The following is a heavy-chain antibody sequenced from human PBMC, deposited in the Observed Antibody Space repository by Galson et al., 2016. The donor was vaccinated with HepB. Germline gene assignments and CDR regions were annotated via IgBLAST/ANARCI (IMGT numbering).Heavy chain of an antibody. D-gene: IGHD3-10*01. J-gene: IGHJ3*02. V-gene: IGHV3-23*01. Sequence: SLRLSCAASGFTFTDYAMSWVRQAPGKGLEWVSAITGNGGGTNYADSVKGRFTISRDNSKSTLYLPMNRLTAEDTDVYYCAKDLKYASGPNGAFDIWGQGTMVTVSS. CDR2: ITGNGGGT. CDR1: GFTFTDYA. CDR3: AKDLKYASGPNGAFDI.